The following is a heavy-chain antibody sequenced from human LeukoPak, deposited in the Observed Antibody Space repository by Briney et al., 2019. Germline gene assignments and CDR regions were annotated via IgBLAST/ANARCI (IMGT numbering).Heavy chain of an antibody. V-gene: IGHV1-69*04. CDR3: AREEASSLYYFDY. J-gene: IGHJ4*02. D-gene: IGHD6-6*01. CDR2: IIPILGIA. Sequence: ASVKVSCKASGGTFSSYTISWVRQAPGQGLEWMGRIIPILGIANYAQKFQGRVTITADKSTSTAYMELSSLRSEDTAVYYCAREEASSLYYFDYWGQGTLVTVSS. CDR1: GGTFSSYT.